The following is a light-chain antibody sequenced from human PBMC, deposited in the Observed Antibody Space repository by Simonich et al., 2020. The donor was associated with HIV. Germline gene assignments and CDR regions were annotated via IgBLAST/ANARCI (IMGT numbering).Light chain of an antibody. CDR2: DVS. Sequence: QSALTQPASVSGSPGQSITISCHGTSSNIGGSNLFSWYQQNPGKAPKLIIYDVSKRPSGVSNRLSGSKSVNTASLTIAGLQAEDEADYSCSSYTASNTWVFGGGTKLTVL. CDR3: SSYTASNTWV. J-gene: IGLJ3*02. V-gene: IGLV2-14*02. CDR1: SSNIGGSNL.